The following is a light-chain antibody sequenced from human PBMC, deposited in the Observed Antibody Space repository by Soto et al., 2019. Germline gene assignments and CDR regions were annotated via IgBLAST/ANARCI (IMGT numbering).Light chain of an antibody. CDR1: QSVLYSPNNKNY. J-gene: IGKJ4*01. CDR3: QQYYGPPLT. V-gene: IGKV4-1*01. CDR2: WAS. Sequence: DIVMTQSPDSLAVSLGERATINCKSSQSVLYSPNNKNYLAWHQQKPGQLPKVLIYWASTRASGVPDRFSGSGSGTDFTLTISSLQAEDVAVSYCQQYYGPPLTFGGGTKVEIK.